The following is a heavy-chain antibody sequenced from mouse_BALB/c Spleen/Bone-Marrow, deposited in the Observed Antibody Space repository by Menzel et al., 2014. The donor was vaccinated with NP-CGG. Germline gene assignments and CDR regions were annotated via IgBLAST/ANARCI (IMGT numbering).Heavy chain of an antibody. CDR2: INPGSGAT. Sequence: QVQLQQPGAELVRPGTSVKASCKASGYAFTNYLIEWVKQRPGQGLEWIGVINPGSGATNYNENFKGKATLTADKSSSTPYMQLSSLTSDDSAVYFCARRLTGTLYFDYWGQGTTLTVSS. J-gene: IGHJ2*01. CDR1: GYAFTNYL. D-gene: IGHD4-1*01. V-gene: IGHV1-54*03. CDR3: ARRLTGTLYFDY.